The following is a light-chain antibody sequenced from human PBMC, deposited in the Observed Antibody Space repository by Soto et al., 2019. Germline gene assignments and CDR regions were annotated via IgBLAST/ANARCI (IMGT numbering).Light chain of an antibody. CDR3: QQYNNWPLGT. V-gene: IGKV3-15*01. Sequence: ETAMTQCPVTLSPSPPQRATLSFRASQTVGDNLAWYRQKPGQPPSLLIYGASTSAPGVPARFSGSGSGTDFIITISSLQSEDFGFYYCQQYNNWPLGTFGQGTRVEI. CDR1: QTVGDN. J-gene: IGKJ1*01. CDR2: GAS.